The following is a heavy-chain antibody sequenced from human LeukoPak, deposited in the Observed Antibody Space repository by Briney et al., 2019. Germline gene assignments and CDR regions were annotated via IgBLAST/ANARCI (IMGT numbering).Heavy chain of an antibody. CDR2: ICGGGVST. J-gene: IGHJ4*02. V-gene: IGHV3-23*01. CDR1: GFTLTSSA. Sequence: PGGSLRLSCAASGFTLTSSAMTWVRQAPGKGLEWVSAICGGGVSTYYGESVKGRFTISRDTSKNTLFLQMNSLRVEDTAVYYCAKGFRYFDYWGQGTLVTVSS. CDR3: AKGFRYFDY.